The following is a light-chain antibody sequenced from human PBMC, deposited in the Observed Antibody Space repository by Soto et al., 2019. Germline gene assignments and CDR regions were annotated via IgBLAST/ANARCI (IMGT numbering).Light chain of an antibody. Sequence: DFQMTQSPSTLSASLGDIVTITCRASQTISSWLAWYQQKPGKAPKLLIYKASTLKSGVPSRFSGSGSGTEFTLTISSLQPDDFATYYCQHYNSYSEAFGQGTKVDIK. J-gene: IGKJ1*01. CDR1: QTISSW. CDR3: QHYNSYSEA. CDR2: KAS. V-gene: IGKV1-5*03.